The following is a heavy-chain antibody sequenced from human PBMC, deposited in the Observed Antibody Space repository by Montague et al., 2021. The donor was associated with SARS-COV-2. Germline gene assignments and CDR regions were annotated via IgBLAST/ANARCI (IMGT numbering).Heavy chain of an antibody. CDR1: GGSFSGYY. V-gene: IGHV4-34*01. J-gene: IGHJ6*02. CDR3: ARVRYYGSGTSLGMDV. CDR2: ISHSGST. D-gene: IGHD3-10*01. Sequence: SETLSLTCAVYGGSFSGYYWSWIRQPPGKGLEWIGEISHSGSTNYNPSLKSRVTISIDTSKNQFSLKLGSVTAADTAVYYCARVRYYGSGTSLGMDVWGQGTTVTVSS.